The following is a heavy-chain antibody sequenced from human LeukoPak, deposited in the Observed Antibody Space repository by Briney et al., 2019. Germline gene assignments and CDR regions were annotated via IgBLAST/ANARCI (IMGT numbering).Heavy chain of an antibody. J-gene: IGHJ4*02. Sequence: GGSLRLSCAASGFTFSACSMNWVRQAPGKGLEWVSVISSDSAYIYYADSVKGRFTISRDNAKNSLSLHMSSLRAEDTALYYCARDRSYYDSSGYLDYWGQGTLVTVSS. V-gene: IGHV3-21*04. D-gene: IGHD3-22*01. CDR2: ISSDSAYI. CDR1: GFTFSACS. CDR3: ARDRSYYDSSGYLDY.